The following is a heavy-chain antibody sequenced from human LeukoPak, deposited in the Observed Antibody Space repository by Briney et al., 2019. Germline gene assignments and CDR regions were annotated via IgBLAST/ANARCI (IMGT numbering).Heavy chain of an antibody. Sequence: SVKVSCKASGGTFSRYGISWVRQAPGQGLEWMGGIIPISGTANYAQKFQGRVTITADESTSTAYIELSSLRSEDTAMYYCATYCSSATCYIWGYYFDYWGQGTLVTVSS. V-gene: IGHV1-69*01. J-gene: IGHJ4*02. CDR1: GGTFSRYG. CDR2: IIPISGTA. D-gene: IGHD2-2*01. CDR3: ATYCSSATCYIWGYYFDY.